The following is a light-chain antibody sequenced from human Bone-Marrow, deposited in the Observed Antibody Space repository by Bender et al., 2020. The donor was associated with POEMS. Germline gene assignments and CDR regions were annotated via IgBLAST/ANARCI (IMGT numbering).Light chain of an antibody. CDR3: CSYTSSTTLV. CDR2: DVS. CDR1: SSDVGGYNY. Sequence: QSALTQPASVSGSPGQSITISCTGTSSDVGGYNYVSWFQQHPGNAPKLMIYDVSDRPSGVSNRFSGSKSGNTASLTISGLQPEDEADYYCCSYTSSTTLVFGGGTKVTVL. V-gene: IGLV2-14*01. J-gene: IGLJ2*01.